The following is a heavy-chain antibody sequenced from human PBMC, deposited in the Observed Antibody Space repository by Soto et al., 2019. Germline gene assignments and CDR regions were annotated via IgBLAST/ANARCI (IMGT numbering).Heavy chain of an antibody. J-gene: IGHJ4*02. V-gene: IGHV4-61*05. CDR2: IYYSGST. CDR3: ARRYGRGSRCYSFLDF. Sequence: LLPHSVTSTVAGGNIGGISGCWIIIQQPPGKGLEWIGYIYYSGSTNYNPSRKSRVTISVDTSKNQFSLKLSSVTAADTAVYYFARRYGRGSRCYSFLDFWGQGPLGTV. D-gene: IGHD2-15*01. CDR1: GGNIGGISGC.